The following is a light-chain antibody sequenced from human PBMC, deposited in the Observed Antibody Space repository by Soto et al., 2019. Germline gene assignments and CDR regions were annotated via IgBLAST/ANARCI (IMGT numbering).Light chain of an antibody. V-gene: IGLV1-47*01. CDR2: RNN. CDR3: AAWDDSLSGTV. Sequence: QSLLTQPPSASGTPGQSVTISCSGSSSNIGDNYVYWYQQFPGMAPKLLIYRNNQRPSGVPDRFSGSKSGTSGSLAISGLRSEDEADYYCAAWDDSLSGTVFGGGTQLTVL. CDR1: SSNIGDNY. J-gene: IGLJ7*01.